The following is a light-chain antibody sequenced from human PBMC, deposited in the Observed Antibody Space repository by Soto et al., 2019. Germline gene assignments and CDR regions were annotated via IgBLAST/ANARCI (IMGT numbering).Light chain of an antibody. CDR2: DAS. J-gene: IGKJ5*01. V-gene: IGKV3-11*01. Sequence: EIVLTQSPATLSLSPGERATLSCRASQRVSSYLAWYQQKPGQPPRLLIYDASNRATGIPARFSGSGSGTDFTLTISSLEPEDFAVYYCQQRSNWPTFGQGTRLEIK. CDR3: QQRSNWPT. CDR1: QRVSSY.